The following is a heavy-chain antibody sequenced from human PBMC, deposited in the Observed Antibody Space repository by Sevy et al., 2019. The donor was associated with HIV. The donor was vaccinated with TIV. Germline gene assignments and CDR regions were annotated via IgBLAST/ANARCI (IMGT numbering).Heavy chain of an antibody. CDR2: IYYSGST. Sequence: SETLSLTCTVSVGSISSSSYYWGWIRQPPGKGLEWIGSIYYSGSTYYNPSLKSRVTISVDTSKNQFSLKLSSVTAADTAVYYCASSFYYDSSGYIDYWGQGTLVTVSS. J-gene: IGHJ4*02. D-gene: IGHD3-22*01. CDR1: VGSISSSSYY. CDR3: ASSFYYDSSGYIDY. V-gene: IGHV4-39*01.